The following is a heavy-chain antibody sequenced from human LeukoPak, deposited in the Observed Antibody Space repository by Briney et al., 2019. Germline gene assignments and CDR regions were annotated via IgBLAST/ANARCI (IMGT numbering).Heavy chain of an antibody. CDR2: VWYDGSEK. J-gene: IGHJ4*02. CDR1: GFNFNDSG. CDR3: ARDGYYGSGRPFDY. D-gene: IGHD3-10*01. Sequence: GRSLRLSCAASGFNFNDSGMHWVRQPPGKGLECVAVVWYDGSEKYYADSVKGRLTISRDNSKNTLYLQMNSLRADDTAVYYCARDGYYGSGRPFDYWGQGALVSVSS. V-gene: IGHV3-33*01.